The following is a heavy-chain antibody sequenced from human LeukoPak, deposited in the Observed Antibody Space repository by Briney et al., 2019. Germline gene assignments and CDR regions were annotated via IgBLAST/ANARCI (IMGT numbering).Heavy chain of an antibody. V-gene: IGHV3-74*01. Sequence: QPGGSLRLSCAASGFTFSSYWMHWVRQAPGKGLVWVSRINDDGSSTSYADSVKGRFTISRDNAKSTLYLQMNNLRAEDTAVYYCARGGYDSGDWGQGTLVTVSS. CDR3: ARGGYDSGD. CDR1: GFTFSSYW. J-gene: IGHJ4*02. D-gene: IGHD6-19*01. CDR2: INDDGSST.